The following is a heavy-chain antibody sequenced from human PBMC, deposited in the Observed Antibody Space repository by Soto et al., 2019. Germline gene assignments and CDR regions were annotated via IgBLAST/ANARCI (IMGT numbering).Heavy chain of an antibody. CDR1: GFSLSTSGEA. CDR3: AHYVSASPAGWFDP. J-gene: IGHJ5*02. V-gene: IGHV2-5*02. CDR2: IYWDDDN. Sequence: QITLKESGPALVKPTQTLTLTCTFSGFSLSTSGEAVGWIRQPPGEALEWLALIYWDDDNRYNPTLKTRLTITKDTSKNQVVLTLPNMDPVDTATYYCAHYVSASPAGWFDPWGQGILVTVSS. D-gene: IGHD3-10*01.